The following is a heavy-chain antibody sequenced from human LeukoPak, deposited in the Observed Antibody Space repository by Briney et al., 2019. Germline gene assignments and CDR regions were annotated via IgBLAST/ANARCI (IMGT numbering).Heavy chain of an antibody. CDR1: GYTFTSYD. Sequence: ASVKVSCKAYGYTFTSYDINWVRQATGQGLEWMGWMNPNSGNTGYAQKFQGRVTMTRNTSISTAYMELSSLRSEDTAVYYCARAFCSGGSCYSLYYYYDMDVWGQGTTVTVSS. J-gene: IGHJ6*02. V-gene: IGHV1-8*01. CDR3: ARAFCSGGSCYSLYYYYDMDV. D-gene: IGHD2-15*01. CDR2: MNPNSGNT.